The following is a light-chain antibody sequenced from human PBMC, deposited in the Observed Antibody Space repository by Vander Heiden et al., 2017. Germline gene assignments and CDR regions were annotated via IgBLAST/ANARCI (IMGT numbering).Light chain of an antibody. J-gene: IGLJ2*01. CDR1: NIGSKS. CDR3: QVWDSSSDRVV. Sequence: SYVLTQPPSVSWASAQTARITCGGNNIGSKSVHWYQQKPGQAPVLVVYDDSDRPSGIPERFSGSNSGSTATLTISRVEAGDEADYYCQVWDSSSDRVVFGGGTKLTVL. CDR2: DDS. V-gene: IGLV3-21*02.